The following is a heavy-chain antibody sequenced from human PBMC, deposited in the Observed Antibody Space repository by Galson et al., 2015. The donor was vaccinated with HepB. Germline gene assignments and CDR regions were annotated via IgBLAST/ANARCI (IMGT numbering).Heavy chain of an antibody. CDR2: IKSKTDGGTT. V-gene: IGHV3-15*07. D-gene: IGHD3-10*01. J-gene: IGHJ4*02. CDR1: GFTFSNAW. CDR3: TTGLMVRGVLPSPIDY. Sequence: SLRLSCAASGFTFSNAWMNWVRQAPGKGLEWVGRIKSKTDGGTTDYAAPVKGRFTISRDDSKNTLYLQMNSLKTEDTAVYYCTTGLMVRGVLPSPIDYWGQGTLVTVSS.